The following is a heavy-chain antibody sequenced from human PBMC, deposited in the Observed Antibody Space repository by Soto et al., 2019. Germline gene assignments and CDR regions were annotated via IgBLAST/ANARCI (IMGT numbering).Heavy chain of an antibody. V-gene: IGHV3-9*01. CDR3: AKAGSSHSVYAFDI. CDR2: ISWNSGSI. J-gene: IGHJ3*02. CDR1: GFTFDDYA. Sequence: GGSLRLSCAASGFTFDDYAMHWVRQAPGKGLEWVSGISWNSGSIGYADSVKGRFTISRDNAKNSLYLQMNSLRAEDTALYYCAKAGSSHSVYAFDIWGQGTMVTVSS. D-gene: IGHD6-6*01.